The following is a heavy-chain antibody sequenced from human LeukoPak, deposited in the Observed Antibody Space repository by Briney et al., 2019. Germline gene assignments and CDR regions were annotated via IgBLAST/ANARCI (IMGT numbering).Heavy chain of an antibody. Sequence: GGSLRLSCAASGFTFDDYAMHWVRQAPGKGLEWVSGISWNSGSIGYADSVKGRFTISRDNAKNSLYLQMNSLRAEDTALYYCAKDRDYGGNDAVDIWGQGTMVTVSS. J-gene: IGHJ3*02. CDR1: GFTFDDYA. CDR3: AKDRDYGGNDAVDI. V-gene: IGHV3-9*01. CDR2: ISWNSGSI. D-gene: IGHD4-23*01.